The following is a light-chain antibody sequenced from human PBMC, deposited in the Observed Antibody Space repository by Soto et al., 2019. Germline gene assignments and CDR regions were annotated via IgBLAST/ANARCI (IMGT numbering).Light chain of an antibody. V-gene: IGKV3-20*01. Sequence: DIVLTQSPGTLSLSPGATATLSCSASQSVNSNYLAWYQQKPGQAPRLLISGASARATGIQARFSGSGSGTAFTLAISRLEPEVFAVYDCQHFGGSSYTVGQGTKLEIK. J-gene: IGKJ2*01. CDR1: QSVNSNY. CDR2: GAS. CDR3: QHFGGSSYT.